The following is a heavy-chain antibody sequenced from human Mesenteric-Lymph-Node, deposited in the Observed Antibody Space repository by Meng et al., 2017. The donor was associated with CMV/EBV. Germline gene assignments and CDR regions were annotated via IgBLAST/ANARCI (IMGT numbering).Heavy chain of an antibody. CDR3: ARVRGGNYFDY. CDR2: ISSSSSYI. J-gene: IGHJ4*02. Sequence: SCKASGGTFSSYSMNWVRQAPGKGLEWVSSISSSSSYIYYADSVKGRFTISRDNAKNSLYLQMNSLRAEDTAVFYCARVRGGNYFDYWGQGTLVTVSS. CDR1: GGTFSSYS. D-gene: IGHD2-15*01. V-gene: IGHV3-21*01.